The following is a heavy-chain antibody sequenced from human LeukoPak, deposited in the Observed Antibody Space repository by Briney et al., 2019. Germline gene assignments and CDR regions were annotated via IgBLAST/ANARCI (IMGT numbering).Heavy chain of an antibody. CDR3: ARARHDYVWGSYQGFDP. D-gene: IGHD3-16*02. Sequence: GGSLRLSCAASGFTFSSYSMNWVRQAPGKGLEWVSSISSSSIYIYYADSLKGRFTISRDNAKNSLYLQMDSLRAEDTAVYYCARARHDYVWGSYQGFDPWGQGTLVTVSS. V-gene: IGHV3-21*01. CDR1: GFTFSSYS. J-gene: IGHJ5*02. CDR2: ISSSSIYI.